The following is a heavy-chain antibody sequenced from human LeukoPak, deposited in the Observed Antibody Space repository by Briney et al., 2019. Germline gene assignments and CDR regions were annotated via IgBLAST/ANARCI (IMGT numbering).Heavy chain of an antibody. Sequence: GGSLRLSCAASGFTFSSYAMSWVRQAPGKGLEWVANIKQDGSEKYYVDSVKGRFTISRDNAKNSLYLQMNSLRAEDTAVYYCARVASGYYYYYMDVWGKGTTVTISS. CDR3: ARVASGYYYYYMDV. CDR1: GFTFSSYA. CDR2: IKQDGSEK. J-gene: IGHJ6*03. V-gene: IGHV3-7*01.